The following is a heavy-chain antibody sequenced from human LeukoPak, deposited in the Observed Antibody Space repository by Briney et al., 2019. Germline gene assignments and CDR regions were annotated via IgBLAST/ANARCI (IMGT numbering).Heavy chain of an antibody. J-gene: IGHJ4*02. D-gene: IGHD3-9*01. Sequence: GGSLRLSCAASGFTFSSYGMSWVRQAPGKGLEWVSAISGSGGSTYYADSVKGRFTISRDNSKNTLYLQMNSLRAEDTAVYYCAKDTVYDILTGYSDYWGQGTLVTVSS. CDR2: ISGSGGST. CDR1: GFTFSSYG. V-gene: IGHV3-23*01. CDR3: AKDTVYDILTGYSDY.